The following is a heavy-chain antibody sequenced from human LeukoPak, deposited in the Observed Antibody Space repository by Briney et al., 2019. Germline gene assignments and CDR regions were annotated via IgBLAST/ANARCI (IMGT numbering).Heavy chain of an antibody. J-gene: IGHJ5*02. D-gene: IGHD6-19*01. Sequence: SETLSLTCAVYGGSFSGYYWSWIRQPPGKGLEWIGEINHSGSTNYNPSLKSRVTISVDTSKNQFSLKLSSVTAADTAVYYCAREGSGWYSRWFDPWGQGTLVTVSS. CDR3: AREGSGWYSRWFDP. CDR2: INHSGST. V-gene: IGHV4-34*01. CDR1: GGSFSGYY.